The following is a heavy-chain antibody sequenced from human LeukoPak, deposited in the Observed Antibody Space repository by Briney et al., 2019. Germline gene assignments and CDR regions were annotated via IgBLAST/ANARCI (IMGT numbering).Heavy chain of an antibody. V-gene: IGHV3-53*01. CDR3: ASLYTGIYFDY. D-gene: IGHD1-26*01. CDR2: IYRGGNT. CDR1: GFTVSSNY. Sequence: GGSLRLSCAASGFTVSSNYMTWVRQAPGKGLEWVSVIYRGGNTYYADSVKGRFTISRDNSKNTLYLKMNSLRAEDTAVYYCASLYTGIYFDYWGRGTLVTVSS. J-gene: IGHJ4*02.